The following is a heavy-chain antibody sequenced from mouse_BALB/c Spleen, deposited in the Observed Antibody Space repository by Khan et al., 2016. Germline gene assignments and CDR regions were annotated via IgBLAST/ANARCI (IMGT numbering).Heavy chain of an antibody. V-gene: IGHV1-4*01. D-gene: IGHD2-1*01. J-gene: IGHJ2*01. CDR3: ARSRRMGGNYLFDY. Sequence: QVQLQQSGAELARPGASVKMSCKASAYTFTIYTMHWVKQRPGQGLEWIGYINPSSGYTNYNQKFKDKATLTADKSSSTAYMQLSSLTSEDSAVYYWARSRRMGGNYLFDYWGQGTTLTVSS. CDR1: AYTFTIYT. CDR2: INPSSGYT.